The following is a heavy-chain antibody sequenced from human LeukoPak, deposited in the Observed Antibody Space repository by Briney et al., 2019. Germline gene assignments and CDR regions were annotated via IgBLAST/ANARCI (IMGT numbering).Heavy chain of an antibody. Sequence: SETLSLTCTVSGGSVSGYYWSWIRQPPGKGLEWIGYIFYSGSTNYSPSLKSRVSISVDTSKNQFSLKLSSVTAADTAVYYCARGGWSLDFWGQGTLVTVSS. V-gene: IGHV4-59*02. CDR3: ARGGWSLDF. CDR2: IFYSGST. CDR1: GGSVSGYY. J-gene: IGHJ4*02.